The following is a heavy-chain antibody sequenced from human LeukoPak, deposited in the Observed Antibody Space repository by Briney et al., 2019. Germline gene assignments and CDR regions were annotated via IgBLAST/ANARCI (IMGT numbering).Heavy chain of an antibody. CDR1: GGSISSYY. D-gene: IGHD2-2*01. J-gene: IGHJ3*02. CDR3: ARRTIVVVPAALIKHDAFDI. Sequence: SETLSLTCTVSGGSISSYYWSWIRQPPGKGLEWIGYIYTSGSTNYNPSLKSRVTISVDTSKNQFSLKLSSVTAEDTAVYYCARRTIVVVPAALIKHDAFDIWGQGTMVTVSS. V-gene: IGHV4-4*09. CDR2: IYTSGST.